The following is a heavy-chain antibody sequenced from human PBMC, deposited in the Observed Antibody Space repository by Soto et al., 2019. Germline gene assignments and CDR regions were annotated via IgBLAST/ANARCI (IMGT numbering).Heavy chain of an antibody. J-gene: IGHJ6*02. V-gene: IGHV3-23*01. D-gene: IGHD6-6*01. Sequence: GGSLRLSCAASGFTFSSHAMGWLRQAPGTGPEWVAVISGRGDSTSYADSVKGRFTISRDNSKNTLYLQMNSLRAEDTAVYYCAKDWFMEGAARRSYYYGMDVWGQGTTVTVSS. CDR2: ISGRGDST. CDR3: AKDWFMEGAARRSYYYGMDV. CDR1: GFTFSSHA.